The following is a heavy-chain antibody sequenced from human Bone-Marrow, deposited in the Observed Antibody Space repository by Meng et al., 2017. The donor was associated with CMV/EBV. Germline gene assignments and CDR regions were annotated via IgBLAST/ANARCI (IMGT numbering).Heavy chain of an antibody. CDR1: GFTFDDHG. J-gene: IGHJ4*02. CDR2: INWSGTST. D-gene: IGHD2-2*02. CDR3: AKDIGYCSSTSCYTGID. V-gene: IGHV3-20*04. Sequence: GGSLRLSCAASGFTFDDHGMAWARQVPGKGLEWVSGINWSGTSTGYADSVKGRVTISRDNAKNSLYLQMNSLRAEDTALYYCAKDIGYCSSTSCYTGIDWGQGTLVTVSS.